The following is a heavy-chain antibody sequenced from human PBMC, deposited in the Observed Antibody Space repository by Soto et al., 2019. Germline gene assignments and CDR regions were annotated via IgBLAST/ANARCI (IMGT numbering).Heavy chain of an antibody. D-gene: IGHD5-12*01. J-gene: IGHJ6*02. Sequence: QVQLQESGPGLVKPSQTLSLTCTVSGSSISNADYYWSWVRQPPGKGLEWIGYIYYSGSSFFNPSLKSRVTMSKDTSKNQFSLRLTSVTAADTAVYYCARAIVVTVGGMDVWGRGTTVTVSS. V-gene: IGHV4-30-4*01. CDR1: GSSISNADYY. CDR3: ARAIVVTVGGMDV. CDR2: IYYSGSS.